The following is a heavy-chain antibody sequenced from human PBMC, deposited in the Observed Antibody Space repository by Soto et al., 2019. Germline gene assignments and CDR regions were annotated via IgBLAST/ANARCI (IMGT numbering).Heavy chain of an antibody. Sequence: QVQLQESGPGLVKPSQTLSLTCTVSGGSISSGGYYWSWIRQHPGKGLEWIGYIYYSGSTYYNPSLNSRVTISVDTSKNQFSLKLSCVTAADTAVYYCAREGYDSTRGAFDIWGQGTMVTVSS. D-gene: IGHD3-22*01. CDR3: AREGYDSTRGAFDI. J-gene: IGHJ3*02. CDR2: IYYSGST. V-gene: IGHV4-31*03. CDR1: GGSISSGGYY.